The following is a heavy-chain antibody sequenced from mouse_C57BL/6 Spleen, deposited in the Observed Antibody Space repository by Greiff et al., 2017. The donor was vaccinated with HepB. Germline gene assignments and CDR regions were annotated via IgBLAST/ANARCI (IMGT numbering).Heavy chain of an antibody. D-gene: IGHD1-1*01. CDR2: ISSGGSYT. V-gene: IGHV5-6*02. Sequence: EVKLEESGGDLVKPGGSLKLSCAASGFTFSSYGMSWVRQTPDKRLEWVATISSGGSYTYYPDSVKGRFTISRDNAKNSLYLQMSSLKSEDTAMYYCARQGTTVVAGDYWGQGTTLTVSS. J-gene: IGHJ2*01. CDR3: ARQGTTVVAGDY. CDR1: GFTFSSYG.